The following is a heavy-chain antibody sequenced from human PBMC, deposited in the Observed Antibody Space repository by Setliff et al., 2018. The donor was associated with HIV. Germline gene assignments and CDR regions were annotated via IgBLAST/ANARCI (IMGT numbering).Heavy chain of an antibody. V-gene: IGHV4-30-2*01. CDR3: EVAGQ. J-gene: IGHJ4*02. CDR2: IYHSGSA. CDR1: GGSMNSGGYS. Sequence: SETLSLTCAVSGGSMNSGGYSWSWIRQPPGKGLEWIGYIYHSGSAIYNPSLNSRVIISADRSKNQFSLKVNSVTAADTAVYYCEVAGQWGQGTLVTVSS. D-gene: IGHD6-19*01.